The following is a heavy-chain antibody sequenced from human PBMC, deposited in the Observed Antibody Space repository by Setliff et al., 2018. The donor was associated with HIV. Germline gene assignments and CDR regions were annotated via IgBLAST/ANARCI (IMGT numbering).Heavy chain of an antibody. CDR2: ISRDGNTI. J-gene: IGHJ4*02. CDR1: GFTFSDYY. V-gene: IGHV3-11*01. Sequence: PGGSRRLSCAASGFTFSDYYMSWLRQAPGKGLEWVSYISRDGNTIYYADSVKGRFTISRDNAKNSLYLQLNSLRPEDTAVYYCARDKDEDYGSTSFDYWGQGILVTVSS. D-gene: IGHD4-17*01. CDR3: ARDKDEDYGSTSFDY.